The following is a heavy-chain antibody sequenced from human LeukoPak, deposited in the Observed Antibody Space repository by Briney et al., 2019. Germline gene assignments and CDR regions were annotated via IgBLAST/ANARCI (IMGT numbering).Heavy chain of an antibody. CDR2: ISGDGDTI. Sequence: GGSLRLSCAASGFTFSSYEMNWVRQAPGKGLEWVSYISGDGDTIYHADSVKGRFTISRDNAKNSLYLQMNSLRAEDTAVYYCARGNWGENDAFDIWGQGTMVTVSS. V-gene: IGHV3-48*03. D-gene: IGHD7-27*01. CDR3: ARGNWGENDAFDI. CDR1: GFTFSSYE. J-gene: IGHJ3*02.